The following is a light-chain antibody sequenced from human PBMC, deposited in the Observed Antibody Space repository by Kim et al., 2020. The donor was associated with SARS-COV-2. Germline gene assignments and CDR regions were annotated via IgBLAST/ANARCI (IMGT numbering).Light chain of an antibody. CDR1: TSNIGNNY. CDR3: FTWDRSLSAGRV. V-gene: IGLV1-51*01. CDR2: DNY. J-gene: IGLJ3*02. Sequence: QSVLTQPPSVSATPGQRVTISCSGTTSNIGNNYVSWYQQIPGTAPKLLIYDNYHRPSEIPDRFSGSKSGTSATLAIAGLQTGDEADYYCFTWDRSLSAGRVFGGGNQLTVL.